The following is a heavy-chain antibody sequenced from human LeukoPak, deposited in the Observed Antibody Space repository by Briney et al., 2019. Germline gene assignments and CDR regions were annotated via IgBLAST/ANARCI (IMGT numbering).Heavy chain of an antibody. J-gene: IGHJ4*02. V-gene: IGHV4-61*02. Sequence: PSETLSLTCTVSGDSISSDPISSYYWSWIRQPAGKGLEWIGRIYPSGSTECNPSLKSRVTMSIDTSKNQFSLKLSSVTAADTAVYYCVRSIAVAGKEFDSWGRGTLVTVSS. CDR2: IYPSGST. D-gene: IGHD6-13*01. CDR1: GDSISSDPISSYY. CDR3: VRSIAVAGKEFDS.